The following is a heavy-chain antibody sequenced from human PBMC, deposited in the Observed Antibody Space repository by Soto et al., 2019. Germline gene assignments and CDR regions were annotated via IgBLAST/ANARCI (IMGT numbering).Heavy chain of an antibody. CDR2: ISAYNGNT. Sequence: QVQLVQSGAEVKKPGSSVKVSCKASGYTFTNFGISWVRQAPGQGLEWMGRISAYNGNTNYAQNFQGRVTMTTHTSTNTAYMEPKTLRSYDTAGYYLAMRGTPIGFWGQGTLGTVSS. D-gene: IGHD3-16*01. CDR3: AMRGTPIGF. V-gene: IGHV1-18*01. J-gene: IGHJ4*02. CDR1: GYTFTNFG.